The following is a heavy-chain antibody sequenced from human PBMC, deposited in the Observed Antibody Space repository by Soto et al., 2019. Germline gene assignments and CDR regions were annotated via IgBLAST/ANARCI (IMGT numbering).Heavy chain of an antibody. J-gene: IGHJ4*02. Sequence: QVQLVQSGAEVKKPGSSVKVSCKASGGTFSSYAISWVRQAPGQGLEWMGGIIPIFGTANYAQKFQGRVTITADESTSTAYMELSSLRSEDTAVYYCVSDYYDSSGLPRPYDYWGQGTLVTVSS. D-gene: IGHD3-22*01. V-gene: IGHV1-69*01. CDR2: IIPIFGTA. CDR1: GGTFSSYA. CDR3: VSDYYDSSGLPRPYDY.